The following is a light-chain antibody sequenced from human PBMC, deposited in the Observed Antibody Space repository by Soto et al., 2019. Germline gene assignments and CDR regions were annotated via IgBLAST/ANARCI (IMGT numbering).Light chain of an antibody. CDR1: SSDVGGYNY. CDR3: SSYAGSSNV. CDR2: EVS. Sequence: QSVLTQPPSASGSPGQSVTISCIGTSSDVGGYNYVSWYQQHPGKAPKLMMFEVSKRPSGVPDRFSGSKSGNTASLTVSGLQAEDEADYYCSSYAGSSNVFGTGTKLTVL. J-gene: IGLJ1*01. V-gene: IGLV2-8*01.